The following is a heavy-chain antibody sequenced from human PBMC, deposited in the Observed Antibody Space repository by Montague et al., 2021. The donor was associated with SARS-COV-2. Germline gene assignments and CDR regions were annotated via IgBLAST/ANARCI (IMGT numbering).Heavy chain of an antibody. V-gene: IGHV4-34*01. CDR1: DGSFSDFY. CDR2: INHSGTT. Sequence: SETLSLTCAVFDGSFSDFYWSWIRQPPGKGLEWIGEINHSGTTYYNPSLKGRVTISVDTSKNQFSLKLNPATAADAAVYYCASGDDNGSGYLDVWGKGATVTVSS. CDR3: ASGDDNGSGYLDV. J-gene: IGHJ6*03. D-gene: IGHD1-26*01.